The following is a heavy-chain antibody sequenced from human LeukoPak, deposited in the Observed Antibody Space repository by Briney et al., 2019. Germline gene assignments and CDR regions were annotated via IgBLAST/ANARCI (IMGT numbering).Heavy chain of an antibody. CDR1: GFTFSAYW. CDR3: ASNRAGYYYSYMDV. J-gene: IGHJ6*03. D-gene: IGHD1-14*01. Sequence: GGSLRLSCTTSGFTFSAYWMTWVRQAPGKGLEWVANIKEDGIEKYYVDSVKGRFTISRDNAKNSLYLQMNSLRAEDTAVYYCASNRAGYYYSYMDVWGKGTTVTVSS. V-gene: IGHV3-7*01. CDR2: IKEDGIEK.